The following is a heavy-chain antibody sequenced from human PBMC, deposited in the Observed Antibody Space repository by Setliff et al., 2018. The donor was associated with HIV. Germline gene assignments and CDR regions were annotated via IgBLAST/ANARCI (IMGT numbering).Heavy chain of an antibody. CDR3: ARLTIFGVVMATYYMDV. CDR2: IYYSGNT. CDR1: GGSIRSSSYY. V-gene: IGHV4-61*01. D-gene: IGHD3-3*01. J-gene: IGHJ6*03. Sequence: SETLSLTCTVSGGSIRSSSYYWSWIRQPPGKGLEWIGYIYYSGNTNYNPSLKSRVTISVDTSKNQFSLKLSSVTAADTAVYYCARLTIFGVVMATYYMDVWGKGTTVTVSS.